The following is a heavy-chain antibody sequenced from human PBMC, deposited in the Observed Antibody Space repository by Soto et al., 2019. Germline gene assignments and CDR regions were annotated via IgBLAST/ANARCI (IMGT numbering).Heavy chain of an antibody. CDR2: IYYSGST. D-gene: IGHD3-10*01. Sequence: SETLSLTCTVSGGSISSYYWSWIRQPPGKGLEWIGYIYYSGSTNYNPSLKSRVTISVDTSKNQFSLKLSSVTAADTAVYYCARHGGLWFGELLSSWFDPWGQGTLVTVSS. J-gene: IGHJ5*02. CDR3: ARHGGLWFGELLSSWFDP. CDR1: GGSISSYY. V-gene: IGHV4-59*08.